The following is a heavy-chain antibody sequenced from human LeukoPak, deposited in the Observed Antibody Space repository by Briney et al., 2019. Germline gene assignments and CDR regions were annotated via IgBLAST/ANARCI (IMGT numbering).Heavy chain of an antibody. V-gene: IGHV3-43*01. CDR1: GFTFDDYT. CDR3: ANEKTLTFDY. Sequence: GGSLRLSCAASGFTFDDYTMHWVRQAPGKGLEWLSLITRDAGSTFYADSVKGRFTISRDNNRNSLYLQMNNLRTEDTALYYCANEKTLTFDYWGRGTLVTVSS. J-gene: IGHJ4*02. D-gene: IGHD3-9*01. CDR2: ITRDAGST.